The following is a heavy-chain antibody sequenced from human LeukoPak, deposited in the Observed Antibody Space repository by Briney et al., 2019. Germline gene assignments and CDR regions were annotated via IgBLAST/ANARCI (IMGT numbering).Heavy chain of an antibody. J-gene: IGHJ6*03. Sequence: QPGGSLRLSCAASGFTFSSYGMSWVRQAPGKGLEWVSAISGSGGSTYFADSVKGRFTISRDNSKNTLYLQMNSLRAEDTAVYYCAKRGGVATIKYYYYMDVWGKGTTVTISS. CDR3: AKRGGVATIKYYYYMDV. V-gene: IGHV3-23*01. CDR2: ISGSGGST. D-gene: IGHD5-24*01. CDR1: GFTFSSYG.